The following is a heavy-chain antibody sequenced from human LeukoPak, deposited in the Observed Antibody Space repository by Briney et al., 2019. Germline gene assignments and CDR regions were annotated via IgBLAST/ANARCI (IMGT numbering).Heavy chain of an antibody. CDR2: IYTSGST. D-gene: IGHD3-3*01. J-gene: IGHJ6*03. Sequence: PSETLSLTCTVSGGSISSYYWSWIRQPAGKGLEWIGRIYTSGSTNYNPSLKSRVTISVDTSKNQFSLKLGSVTAADTAVYYCARDLGSSWSGYYYMDVWGKGTTVTVSS. CDR1: GGSISSYY. CDR3: ARDLGSSWSGYYYMDV. V-gene: IGHV4-4*07.